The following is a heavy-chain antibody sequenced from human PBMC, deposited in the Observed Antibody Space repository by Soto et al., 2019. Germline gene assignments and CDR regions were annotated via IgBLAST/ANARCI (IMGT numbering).Heavy chain of an antibody. V-gene: IGHV3-11*05. CDR1: DFTFSDYY. D-gene: IGHD7-27*01. J-gene: IGHJ6*02. CDR2: ISSGSSYT. Sequence: QVQLVESGGGLVKPGGSLRLSCAASDFTFSDYYMSWIRQAPGKGLEWVSYISSGSSYTRYADSVKGRFTISRDNANNSLHLQMNSLRAEDTAVYYCARVWGSHGMDVWGQGTAVTVSS. CDR3: ARVWGSHGMDV.